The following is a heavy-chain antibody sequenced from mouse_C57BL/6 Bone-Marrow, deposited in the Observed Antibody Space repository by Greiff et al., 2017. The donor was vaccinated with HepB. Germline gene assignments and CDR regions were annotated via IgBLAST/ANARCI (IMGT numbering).Heavy chain of an antibody. CDR3: ARRYYGSSAWFAY. V-gene: IGHV1-72*01. CDR1: GYTFTSYW. Sequence: VQLQQPGAELVKPGASVKLSCKASGYTFTSYWMHWVKQRPGRGLEWIGRIDPNSGGTKYNEKFKSKATLTLDKPSSTAYMQISSLTSEDSAVYYCARRYYGSSAWFAYWGQGTLVTVSA. D-gene: IGHD1-1*01. CDR2: IDPNSGGT. J-gene: IGHJ3*01.